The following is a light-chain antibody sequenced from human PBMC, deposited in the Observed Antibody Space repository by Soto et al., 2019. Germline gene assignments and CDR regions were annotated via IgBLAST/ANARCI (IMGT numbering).Light chain of an antibody. CDR2: AAS. Sequence: DIQMTQSPSSLSASVGDRVTITCRASQSISSYLNWYQQKPGKAPKLLIYAASSLQSGVPSRFSASGTGTDFTLTISSLQPEDFATYYCQQSYSTPQTFGGGTKVDIK. CDR1: QSISSY. CDR3: QQSYSTPQT. V-gene: IGKV1-39*01. J-gene: IGKJ4*01.